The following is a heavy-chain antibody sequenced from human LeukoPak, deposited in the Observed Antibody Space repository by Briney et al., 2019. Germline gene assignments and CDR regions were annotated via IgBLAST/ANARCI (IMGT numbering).Heavy chain of an antibody. CDR1: GFKFSSYS. V-gene: IGHV3-21*01. D-gene: IGHD3-10*01. CDR2: ISSSSSYI. Sequence: GGSLRLSCAASGFKFSSYSMNWVRQDPGKGLEWVSSISSSSSYIYYADSVKGRFTISRDNAKNSLYLQMSSLRAEDTAVYYCARELITMVRGVIGHWGQGTLVTVSS. CDR3: ARELITMVRGVIGH. J-gene: IGHJ4*02.